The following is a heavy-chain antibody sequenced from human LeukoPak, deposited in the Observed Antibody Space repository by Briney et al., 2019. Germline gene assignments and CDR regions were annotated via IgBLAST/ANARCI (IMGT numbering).Heavy chain of an antibody. J-gene: IGHJ4*02. V-gene: IGHV3-23*01. D-gene: IGHD2-15*01. CDR3: ARYGDIGDSFPLDY. CDR1: GFTFSSYG. Sequence: GGSLRLSCAASGFTFSSYGMSWVRQAPGKGLEWVSAISGSGSSTYYADSVRGRFTISRDNSKNTLYLQMNSLRAEDTAVYYCARYGDIGDSFPLDYWGQGTLVTVSS. CDR2: ISGSGSST.